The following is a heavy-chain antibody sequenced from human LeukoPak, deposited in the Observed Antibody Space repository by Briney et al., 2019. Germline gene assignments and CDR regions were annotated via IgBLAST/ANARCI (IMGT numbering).Heavy chain of an antibody. CDR2: IIPIFGTA. D-gene: IGHD6-13*01. CDR3: ASAVPRGSSSWYRNYYYYYMDV. Sequence: ASVKVSCTASGGTFSSYAISWVRQAPRQGLEWMGGIIPIFGTANYAQKFQGRVTITADKSTSTAYMELSSLRSEDTAVYYCASAVPRGSSSWYRNYYYYYMDVWGKGTTVTISS. J-gene: IGHJ6*03. CDR1: GGTFSSYA. V-gene: IGHV1-69*06.